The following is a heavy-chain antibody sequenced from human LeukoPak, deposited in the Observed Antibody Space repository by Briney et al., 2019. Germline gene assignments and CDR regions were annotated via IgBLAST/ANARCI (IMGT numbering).Heavy chain of an antibody. V-gene: IGHV3-21*01. CDR2: ISSSSSYI. Sequence: GGSLRLSCAASGFTFSSYSMNWVRQAPGKGLEWVSSISSSSSYIYYADSVKGRFTISRDNAKNSLYLQMNSLRAEDTAVYYCARDEIYCTNGVCYPPNWFDPWGQGTLVTVSP. CDR3: ARDEIYCTNGVCYPPNWFDP. CDR1: GFTFSSYS. J-gene: IGHJ5*02. D-gene: IGHD2-8*01.